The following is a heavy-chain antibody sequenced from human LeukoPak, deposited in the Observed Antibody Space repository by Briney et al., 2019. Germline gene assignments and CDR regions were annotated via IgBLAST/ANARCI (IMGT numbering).Heavy chain of an antibody. D-gene: IGHD3-10*01. CDR1: GFTFRSYS. CDR3: ARSDMVRGVISR. J-gene: IGHJ4*02. Sequence: RGSLRLSCAAPGFTFRSYSMNWVRHAPGKGLEWVSSISSSSSYIYYAASVRGRFTISRDNAKNSLYLQMNSLRAEDTAVYYCARSDMVRGVISRWGQGTLVTVSS. V-gene: IGHV3-21*01. CDR2: ISSSSSYI.